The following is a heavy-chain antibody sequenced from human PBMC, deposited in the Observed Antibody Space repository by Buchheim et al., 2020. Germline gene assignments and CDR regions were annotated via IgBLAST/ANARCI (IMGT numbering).Heavy chain of an antibody. J-gene: IGHJ4*02. CDR1: GLRFSSYA. CDR2: IDNSGGTT. CDR3: VKVSLSNSCFDY. V-gene: IGHV3-23*01. Sequence: EVQLLESGGGLVQPGGSLRLSCAVSGLRFSSYAMNWVRQAPGKGLEWVSAIDNSGGTTYYADSVKGRVTISRDNSKNMLYLQMNTLRAEDTAIYYCVKVSLSNSCFDYWGQGTL. D-gene: IGHD2-2*01.